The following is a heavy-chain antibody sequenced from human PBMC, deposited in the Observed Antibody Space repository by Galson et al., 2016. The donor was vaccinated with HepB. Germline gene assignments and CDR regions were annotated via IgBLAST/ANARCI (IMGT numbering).Heavy chain of an antibody. Sequence: SVKVSCKASGYTFTNHAMHWLRQAPGQRLEWVAWINTGNGNTKYLDQLQGRVTITRDTSASTAYMDLGSLTPEDTALYYCASGSRDLDDASGPFDPFEVWGQGTLVTVSS. CDR3: ASGSRDLDDASGPFDPFEV. V-gene: IGHV1-3*04. CDR2: INTGNGNT. CDR1: GYTFTNHA. D-gene: IGHD2-15*01. J-gene: IGHJ3*01.